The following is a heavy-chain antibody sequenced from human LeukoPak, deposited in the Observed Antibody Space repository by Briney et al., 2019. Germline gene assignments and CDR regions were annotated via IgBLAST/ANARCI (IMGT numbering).Heavy chain of an antibody. D-gene: IGHD3-22*01. J-gene: IGHJ4*02. CDR1: GGSISSYY. CDR3: ARSLYYYDSSGYFY. V-gene: IGHV4-4*07. Sequence: SETLSLTCTVSGGSISSYYWSWIRQPAGKGLEWIGRIYTSGSTNYNPSLKSRVTISVDTSKNQFSLKLSSVTAADTAVYYCARSLYYYDSSGYFYWGQGTLVTVSS. CDR2: IYTSGST.